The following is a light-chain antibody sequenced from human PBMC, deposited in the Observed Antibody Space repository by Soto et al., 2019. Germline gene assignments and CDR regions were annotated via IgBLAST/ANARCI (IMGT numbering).Light chain of an antibody. CDR1: HSVGDY. V-gene: IGKV3-11*01. CDR3: QQRSDWPPIT. J-gene: IGKJ5*01. Sequence: TVLTQSPATLSFSPGERATLSCRASHSVGDYLAWYQQKPGQAPRLLIYDASNRAAGVPYRFRGSGSGTDFTLTISSVEPEDFGVYYCQQRSDWPPITFGQGTRLEIK. CDR2: DAS.